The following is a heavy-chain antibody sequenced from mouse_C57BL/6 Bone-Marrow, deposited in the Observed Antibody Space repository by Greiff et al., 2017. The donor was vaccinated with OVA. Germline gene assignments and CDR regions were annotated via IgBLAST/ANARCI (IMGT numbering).Heavy chain of an antibody. J-gene: IGHJ4*01. CDR3: AREGSNYTMAMDY. V-gene: IGHV1-64*01. CDR1: GYTFTSYW. D-gene: IGHD2-5*01. CDR2: IHPNSGST. Sequence: VQLQESGAELVKPGASVKLSCKASGYTFTSYWMHWVKQRPGQGLEWIGMIHPNSGSTNYHEKFKSTATLTVDKSSSTAYMQLSSLTSEDSAVYYCAREGSNYTMAMDYWGQGTSVTVSS.